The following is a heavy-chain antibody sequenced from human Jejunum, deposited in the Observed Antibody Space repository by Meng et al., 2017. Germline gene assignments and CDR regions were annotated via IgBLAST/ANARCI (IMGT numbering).Heavy chain of an antibody. CDR1: GGPIGSLS. D-gene: IGHD4-23*01. V-gene: IGHV4-59*01. J-gene: IGHJ4*02. CDR3: AKVRWQMTPPLFNFNY. CDR2: VHYSGDT. Sequence: SETLSLTCAVSGGPIGSLSWSWIRQPPGKGLEWIGDVHYSGDTNYNPSLKSRVTISLDTSKNQFSLKLSSVTAADTAVYFCAKVRWQMTPPLFNFNYWGQGALVTVSS.